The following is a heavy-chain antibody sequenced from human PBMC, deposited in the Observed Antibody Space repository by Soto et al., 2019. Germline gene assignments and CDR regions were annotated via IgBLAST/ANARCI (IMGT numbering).Heavy chain of an antibody. CDR1: GGSISSYY. V-gene: IGHV4-59*01. Sequence: PSETLSLTCTVSGGSISSYYWSWIRQPPGKGLEWIGYIYYSGSTNYNPSLKSRVTISVDTSKNQFSLKLSSVTAADTAVYYCEREFHIEPEFGVLLDPWGQGTLVTVSS. D-gene: IGHD3-10*01. CDR2: IYYSGST. J-gene: IGHJ5*02. CDR3: EREFHIEPEFGVLLDP.